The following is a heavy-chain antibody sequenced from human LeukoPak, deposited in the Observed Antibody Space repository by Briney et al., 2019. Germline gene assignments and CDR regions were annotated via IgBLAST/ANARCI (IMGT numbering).Heavy chain of an antibody. J-gene: IGHJ4*01. D-gene: IGHD6-6*01. V-gene: IGHV4-28*05. CDR2: IYYSGSI. CDR1: GYFISNINC. Sequence: PSDTLSLTCAVSGYFISNINCWGWIRQPPGKGLEWIWYIYYSGSICNSPSLKSRVAMSVDTSTNQFSLKQSSGTAADTAMYYCANVYRSSSGGYVFDNWGHGLLVTVSS. CDR3: ANVYRSSSGGYVFDN.